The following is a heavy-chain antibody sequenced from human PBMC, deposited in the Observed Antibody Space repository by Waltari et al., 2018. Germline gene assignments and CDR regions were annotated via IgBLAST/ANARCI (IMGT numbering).Heavy chain of an antibody. J-gene: IGHJ4*02. D-gene: IGHD2-2*01. CDR1: GFTFSSYA. CDR2: ISYDGSNK. Sequence: QVQLVESGGGVVQPGRSLSLSCAASGFTFSSYAMHWVRQAPGKGLEWVAVISYDGSNKYYADSVKGRFTISRDNSKNTLYLQMNSLRAEDTAVYYCARDIGSSTTYWGQGTLVTVSS. CDR3: ARDIGSSTTY. V-gene: IGHV3-30-3*01.